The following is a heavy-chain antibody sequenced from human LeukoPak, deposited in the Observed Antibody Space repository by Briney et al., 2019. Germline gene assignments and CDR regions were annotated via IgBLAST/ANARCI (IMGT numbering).Heavy chain of an antibody. V-gene: IGHV3-23*01. Sequence: GGSLRLSCAASGFTFSSYAMTWVRQAPGKGLEWVSTFTSSGGSTYYADSVKGRFTISRDSSKNTLFLQMNSLRAEDTAVYYCAKYCSGGNCYSGLYWGQGALVTVSS. CDR2: FTSSGGST. D-gene: IGHD2-15*01. CDR1: GFTFSSYA. CDR3: AKYCSGGNCYSGLY. J-gene: IGHJ4*02.